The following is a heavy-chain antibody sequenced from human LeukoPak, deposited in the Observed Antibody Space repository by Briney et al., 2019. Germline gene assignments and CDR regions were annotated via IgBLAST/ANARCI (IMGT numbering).Heavy chain of an antibody. J-gene: IGHJ4*02. CDR1: GFTFSSYA. CDR3: AKCLSGSYSVDY. D-gene: IGHD3-10*01. CDR2: ISGSGGST. V-gene: IGHV3-23*01. Sequence: GRSLRLSCAASGFTFSSYAMSWVRQAPGKGLEWVSAISGSGGSTYYADSVKGRFTISRDNSKNTLYLQMNSLRAEDTAVYYCAKCLSGSYSVDYWGQGTLVTVSS.